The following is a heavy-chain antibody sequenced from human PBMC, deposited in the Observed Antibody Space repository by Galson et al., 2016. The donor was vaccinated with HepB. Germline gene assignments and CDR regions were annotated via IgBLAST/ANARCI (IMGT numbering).Heavy chain of an antibody. Sequence: SVKVSCKASGYTFSSYAITWVRQAPGQGLEWMGWISASTGTTNYARRLQGGVTMTTDTSTSTAYMELRNMRSGDAAVYYCARRVRGTYDAFDIWGLGTMVTVSS. V-gene: IGHV1-18*01. CDR1: GYTFSSYA. CDR2: ISASTGTT. D-gene: IGHD3-10*01. J-gene: IGHJ3*02. CDR3: ARRVRGTYDAFDI.